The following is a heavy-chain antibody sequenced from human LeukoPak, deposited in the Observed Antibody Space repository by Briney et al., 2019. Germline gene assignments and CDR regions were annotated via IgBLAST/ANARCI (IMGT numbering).Heavy chain of an antibody. D-gene: IGHD2-2*02. CDR2: INPSGGST. Sequence: GASVKVSCKASGYTFTSYYIHWVRQAPGQGLEWMGIINPSGGSTSYAQKFQGRVTMTRDTSTSTVYMELSSLRSEDTAVYYCARDGDCSSTSCYTEGARYYYYMDVWGKGTTVTVSS. J-gene: IGHJ6*03. CDR1: GYTFTSYY. V-gene: IGHV1-46*01. CDR3: ARDGDCSSTSCYTEGARYYYYMDV.